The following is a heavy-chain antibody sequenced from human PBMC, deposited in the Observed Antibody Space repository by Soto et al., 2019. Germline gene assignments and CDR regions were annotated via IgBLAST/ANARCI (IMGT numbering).Heavy chain of an antibody. CDR3: ATGYPAAITSGYWFDP. CDR1: GYTLTELY. J-gene: IGHJ5*02. V-gene: IGHV1-24*01. Sequence: QVQLVQSGAEVKKPGASVKVSCKVSGYTLTELYLHWIRQAPGKGLEWMGGFDPEDGETIYAQKFQGRVTMTENTSTDTAYMELSSMRSEDTAVYYCATGYPAAITSGYWFDPWCQGTLVTVSS. CDR2: FDPEDGET. D-gene: IGHD3-3*01.